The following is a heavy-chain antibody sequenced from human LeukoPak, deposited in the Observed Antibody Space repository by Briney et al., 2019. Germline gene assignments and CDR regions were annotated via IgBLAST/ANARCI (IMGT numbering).Heavy chain of an antibody. J-gene: IGHJ4*02. CDR2: FDPEDGET. CDR1: GYTLTGLS. Sequence: ASVKVSCKVSGYTLTGLSMHWVRQAPGKGLEWMGGFDPEDGETIYAQKFQGRVTMTEDTSTDTAYMELSSLRSEDTAVYYCATVVLMVYAIYFDYWGQGTLVTVSS. D-gene: IGHD2-8*01. CDR3: ATVVLMVYAIYFDY. V-gene: IGHV1-24*01.